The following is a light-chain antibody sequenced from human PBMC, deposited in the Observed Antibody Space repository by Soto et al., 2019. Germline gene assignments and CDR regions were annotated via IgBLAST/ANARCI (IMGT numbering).Light chain of an antibody. CDR3: QSYDSSLSGSV. CDR1: NSNIGAGYD. CDR2: GNN. J-gene: IGLJ7*01. Sequence: QSVLTQPPSVSGAPGQRVTISCTGSNSNIGAGYDVHWYQQFPGTAPKLLISGNNNRPSGVPDRSSGSKSGTSASLAISGLQAEDEADYYCQSYDSSLSGSVFGGGTQLTVL. V-gene: IGLV1-40*01.